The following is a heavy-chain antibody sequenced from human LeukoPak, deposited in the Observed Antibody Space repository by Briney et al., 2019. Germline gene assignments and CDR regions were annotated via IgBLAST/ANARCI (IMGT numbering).Heavy chain of an antibody. CDR2: ISWNSGSI. CDR3: AKDMGPEILAAAGDY. D-gene: IGHD6-13*01. CDR1: GFTVSSNY. V-gene: IGHV3-9*01. J-gene: IGHJ4*02. Sequence: GGSLRLSCAASGFTVSSNYMSWVRQAPGKGLEWVSGISWNSGSIGYADSVKGRFTISRDNAKNSLYLQMNSLRAEDTALYYCAKDMGPEILAAAGDYWGQGTLVTVSS.